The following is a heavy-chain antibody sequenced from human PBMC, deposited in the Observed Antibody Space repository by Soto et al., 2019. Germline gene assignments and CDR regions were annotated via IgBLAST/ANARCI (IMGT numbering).Heavy chain of an antibody. Sequence: HLQVQESGPGQVKPSQTLSLTCTVSGGSITSHHYYWGWSRQPPGKELEWIGSIYSGGNTYYNPSPRSRLTIFVDTAKNLISLKLSSVTAADSAIYYCGSGPSTTWIDNWGLGTQVSVSS. CDR1: GGSITSHHYY. CDR3: GSGPSTTWIDN. V-gene: IGHV4-39*01. CDR2: IYSGGNT. D-gene: IGHD2-2*01. J-gene: IGHJ4*02.